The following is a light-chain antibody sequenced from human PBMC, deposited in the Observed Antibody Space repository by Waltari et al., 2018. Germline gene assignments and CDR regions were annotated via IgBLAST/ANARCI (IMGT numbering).Light chain of an antibody. CDR3: QQRSTWPSIT. Sequence: EIVLTQSPVTRSLSPGERGTLSIRPSQSVNTNLAWYQQKPGQAPRLIIYDASNRATGIPARCSGSGSGTDFTLTISSLEREDFAVYYCQQRSTWPSITFGQGTRLEIK. V-gene: IGKV3-11*01. J-gene: IGKJ5*01. CDR1: QSVNTN. CDR2: DAS.